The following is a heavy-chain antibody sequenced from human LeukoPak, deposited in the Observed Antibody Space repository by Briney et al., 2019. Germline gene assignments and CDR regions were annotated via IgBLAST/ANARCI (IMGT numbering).Heavy chain of an antibody. V-gene: IGHV3-23*01. J-gene: IGHJ4*02. D-gene: IGHD6-19*01. CDR3: AKDRGRSSGWSGMHTFDY. CDR2: ISGSGGST. Sequence: TGGSLRLSCAASGFTFSSYAMSWVRQAPGKGLEWVSAISGSGGSTYYADSVKGRFTISRDNSKNTLYLQMNSLRAEDTAVYYCAKDRGRSSGWSGMHTFDYWGQGTLVTVSS. CDR1: GFTFSSYA.